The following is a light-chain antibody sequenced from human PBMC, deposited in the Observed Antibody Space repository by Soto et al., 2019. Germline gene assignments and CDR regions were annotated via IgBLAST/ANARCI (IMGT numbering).Light chain of an antibody. Sequence: DIQMTQSPSTLSASVGDRVTITCRASQSVTSMLAWYQQKPGKAPKLLIYGASNLESGVPSRFSGSGSGTEFTLTISSLQPDDFATYYCQQYNSYSLTFGGGTTVEIK. J-gene: IGKJ4*01. CDR2: GAS. CDR1: QSVTSM. CDR3: QQYNSYSLT. V-gene: IGKV1-5*01.